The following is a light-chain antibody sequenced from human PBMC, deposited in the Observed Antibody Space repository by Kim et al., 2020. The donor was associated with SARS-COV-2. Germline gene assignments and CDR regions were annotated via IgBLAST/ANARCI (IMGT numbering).Light chain of an antibody. J-gene: IGLJ1*01. Sequence: PGKTARITCGGNNIGSKSVHWYQQKPGQAPVLVIYYDSDRPSGIPERFSGSNSGNTATLTISRVEAGDEADYYCQVWDSSSDHSWVFGTGTKVTVL. V-gene: IGLV3-21*04. CDR1: NIGSKS. CDR3: QVWDSSSDHSWV. CDR2: YDS.